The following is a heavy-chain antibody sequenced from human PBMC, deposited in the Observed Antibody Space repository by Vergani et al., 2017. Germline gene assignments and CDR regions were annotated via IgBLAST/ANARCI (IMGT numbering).Heavy chain of an antibody. CDR1: GFTFSSYA. CDR3: AREETYGYYGAFDI. V-gene: IGHV3-30*01. D-gene: IGHD4-17*01. Sequence: QVQLVESGGGVVQPGRSLRLSCAASGFTFSSYAMHWVRQAPGKGLEWVSVISYDGSNKYYADSVKGRFTISRDNSKNTLYLQMNSLRAEDTALYYCAREETYGYYGAFDIWGQGTMVTVSS. CDR2: ISYDGSNK. J-gene: IGHJ3*02.